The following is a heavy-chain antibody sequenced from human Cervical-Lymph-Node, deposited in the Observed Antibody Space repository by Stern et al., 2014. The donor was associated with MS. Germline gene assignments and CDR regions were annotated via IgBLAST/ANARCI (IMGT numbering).Heavy chain of an antibody. CDR1: GDTFSNCA. V-gene: IGHV1-69*06. J-gene: IGHJ4*02. CDR3: ASAPGVTALPTHFDY. CDR2: VIPLFGTP. Sequence: DQLVESGAEVKKPGSSVKVSCKASGDTFSNCAITWVRQAPGQGLKWMGGVIPLFGTPIHARRLQGRVTITADKSTSTDYMELSSLRYEDTAVYYCASAPGVTALPTHFDYWGQGTLVTVSS. D-gene: IGHD2-21*02.